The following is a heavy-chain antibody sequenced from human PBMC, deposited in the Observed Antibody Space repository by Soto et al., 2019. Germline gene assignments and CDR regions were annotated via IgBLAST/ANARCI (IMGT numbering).Heavy chain of an antibody. CDR2: ISYDGDKK. D-gene: IGHD2-21*01. J-gene: IGHJ6*02. Sequence: QVHLVESGGGVVQPGRSLRLSCVGSGFSFSDYSIHWVRQAPGKGLEWVAFISYDGDKKFFADSVKGRFNISRDNAKNTVYLHMSSLRPEDTAVFHCAVMAGLVVSDDFGLDVWGQGTTVTVSS. CDR1: GFSFSDYS. CDR3: AVMAGLVVSDDFGLDV. V-gene: IGHV3-30-3*01.